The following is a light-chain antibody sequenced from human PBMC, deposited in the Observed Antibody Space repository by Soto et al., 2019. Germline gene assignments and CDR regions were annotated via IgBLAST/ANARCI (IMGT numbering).Light chain of an antibody. Sequence: QSVLTQPPSASGSPGQSVTISCTGTSSDVGGYNYVSWYQQHPGKVPKLMVYEVNKRPPGVPDRFSGSKSGNTASLTVSGRQAEDEADYYCTSYAGGNNVFGTGSKLTVL. CDR1: SSDVGGYNY. CDR3: TSYAGGNNV. CDR2: EVN. J-gene: IGLJ1*01. V-gene: IGLV2-8*01.